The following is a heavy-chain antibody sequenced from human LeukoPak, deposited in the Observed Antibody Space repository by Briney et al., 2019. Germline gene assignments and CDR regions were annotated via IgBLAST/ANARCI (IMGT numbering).Heavy chain of an antibody. CDR1: GFTFSSYA. CDR3: AKVFYYGSGSFIFDC. J-gene: IGHJ4*02. V-gene: IGHV3-23*01. Sequence: PGGSLRLSCAASGFTFSSYAMTWVRQAPGKGLEWVSSISDSAGNTYCPDSVKGRFTISRDNSKNTLFLQMNSLGAEDTAVYYCAKVFYYGSGSFIFDCWGQGTLVTVSS. D-gene: IGHD3-10*01. CDR2: ISDSAGNT.